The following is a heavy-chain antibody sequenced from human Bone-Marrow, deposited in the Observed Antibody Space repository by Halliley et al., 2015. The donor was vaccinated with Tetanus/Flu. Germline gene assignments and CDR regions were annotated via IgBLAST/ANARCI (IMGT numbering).Heavy chain of an antibody. Sequence: ISARGGSTYYADSVKGRFTISRDNSKNTLYLQMNSLRAEDTAVFYCAKSEGYDSSGYYYAYFDSWGQGTLVTVSS. CDR2: ISARGGST. V-gene: IGHV3-23*01. CDR3: AKSEGYDSSGYYYAYFDS. J-gene: IGHJ4*02. D-gene: IGHD3-22*01.